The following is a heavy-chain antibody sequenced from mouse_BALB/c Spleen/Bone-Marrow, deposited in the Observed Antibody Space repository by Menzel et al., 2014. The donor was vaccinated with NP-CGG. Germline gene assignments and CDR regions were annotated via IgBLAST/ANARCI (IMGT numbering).Heavy chain of an antibody. Sequence: QASSPALLKPGAFVKISCKPSGYTFTSSGINWVKQRPGQVLEWIGWIYPGHGRPKYNVKFKGRATLPADTSSSTAYMQLSRQTSENSAVYFCARAPSMDYWGQGPPVTGSS. CDR2: IYPGHGRP. J-gene: IGHJ4*01. D-gene: IGHD2-3*01. V-gene: IGHV1S33*01. CDR1: GYTFTSSG. CDR3: ARAPSMDY.